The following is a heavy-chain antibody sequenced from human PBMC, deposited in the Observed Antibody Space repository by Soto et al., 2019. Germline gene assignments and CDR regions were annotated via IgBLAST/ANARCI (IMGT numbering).Heavy chain of an antibody. Sequence: QVHLQQWGAGLLKPSETLSLTCAVYGESFIGYYWTWIRQPLGKGLEWIGEINHRGSTNYNPSLKSRVTISIDTSKIQFSLTLSSVTAADTSVYYCARTDIVTTNWFDPWGQGTLVTVSS. CDR2: INHRGST. CDR1: GESFIGYY. V-gene: IGHV4-34*02. CDR3: ARTDIVTTNWFDP. D-gene: IGHD5-12*01. J-gene: IGHJ5*02.